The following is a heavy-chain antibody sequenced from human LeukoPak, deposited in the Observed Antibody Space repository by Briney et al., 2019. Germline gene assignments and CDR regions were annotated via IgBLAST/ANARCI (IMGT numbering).Heavy chain of an antibody. CDR2: IKPDGSEK. V-gene: IGHV3-7*01. J-gene: IGHJ5*01. Sequence: GGSLSLSCAASGFVFSASYMSWVRKAPGKGLGWVATIKPDGSEKYHVDSASGRFAISRDNTNDSLFLQMNSLRVDDTAVYYCVRGGTYWTVSWGQGTLVNVS. CDR3: VRGGTYWTVS. CDR1: GFVFSASY.